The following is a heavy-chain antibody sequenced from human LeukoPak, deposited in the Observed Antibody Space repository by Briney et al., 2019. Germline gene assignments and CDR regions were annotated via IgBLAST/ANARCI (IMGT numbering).Heavy chain of an antibody. CDR3: ARLHGDFWSGYSAYYFDY. D-gene: IGHD3-3*01. CDR2: IHYSGST. CDR1: GGSIRSNSYY. J-gene: IGHJ4*02. Sequence: SETLSLTCTVSGGSIRSNSYYWGWIRQPPGKGLEWIGSIHYSGSTYYNPSLKSRVTISVDTSKNQFSLKLSSVTAADTAVYYCARLHGDFWSGYSAYYFDYWGQGTLVTVSS. V-gene: IGHV4-39*01.